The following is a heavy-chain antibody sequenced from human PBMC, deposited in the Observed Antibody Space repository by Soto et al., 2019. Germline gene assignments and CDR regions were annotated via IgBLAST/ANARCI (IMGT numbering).Heavy chain of an antibody. CDR2: ISVYNGNT. J-gene: IGHJ4*02. CDR3: ARVDVWGSYRYPIDY. Sequence: GSVKVSCKASGYTFTSYGITWVRQAPGQGLEWMGWISVYNGNTNYEQKLQGRVSMTTDTSTYTAYMELRSLRPDDTAVYYCARVDVWGSYRYPIDYWGQGTLVTVSS. D-gene: IGHD3-16*02. CDR1: GYTFTSYG. V-gene: IGHV1-18*01.